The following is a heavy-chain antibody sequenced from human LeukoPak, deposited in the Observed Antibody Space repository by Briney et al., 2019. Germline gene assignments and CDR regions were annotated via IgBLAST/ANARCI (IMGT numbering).Heavy chain of an antibody. V-gene: IGHV1-2*02. D-gene: IGHD1-26*01. CDR2: INPNSGGT. Sequence: GASVKVSCKASGYTFTGYYMHWVRQAPGQELEWMGWINPNSGGTNYAQKFQGRVTMTRDTSLSTAYMELSRLRSDDTAVYYCARGATGYAASRGHDYWGQGTLVTLSS. CDR3: ARGATGYAASRGHDY. J-gene: IGHJ4*02. CDR1: GYTFTGYY.